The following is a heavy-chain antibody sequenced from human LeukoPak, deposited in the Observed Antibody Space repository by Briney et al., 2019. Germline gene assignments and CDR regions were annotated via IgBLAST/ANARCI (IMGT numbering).Heavy chain of an antibody. CDR1: GFTFSNYW. J-gene: IGHJ4*02. V-gene: IGHV3-20*04. D-gene: IGHD1-26*01. CDR3: ASGGIYYGAAFDF. Sequence: GGSLRLSCEGSGFTFSNYWMSWVRQAPGKGLEWVSGINWNGGSTGYADSVKGRFTISRDNAKNSLYLQMNSLRAEDTALYYCASGGIYYGAAFDFWGQGTLVTVSS. CDR2: INWNGGST.